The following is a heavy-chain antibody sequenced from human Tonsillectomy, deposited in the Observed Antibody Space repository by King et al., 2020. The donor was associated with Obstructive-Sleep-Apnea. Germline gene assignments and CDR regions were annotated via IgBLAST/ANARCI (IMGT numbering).Heavy chain of an antibody. Sequence: QLQESGPGLVKPSETLSLTCTVLGGSISSSSYYWGWICQPPGKGLEWIGSIYYSGNTYYNPSLKSRVTISVDTSKNQFSLKLSSVTAADTAVYYCAREGVRGVASDAFDIWGQGTMVTVSS. J-gene: IGHJ3*02. D-gene: IGHD3-10*01. V-gene: IGHV4-39*07. CDR2: IYYSGNT. CDR1: GGSISSSSYY. CDR3: AREGVRGVASDAFDI.